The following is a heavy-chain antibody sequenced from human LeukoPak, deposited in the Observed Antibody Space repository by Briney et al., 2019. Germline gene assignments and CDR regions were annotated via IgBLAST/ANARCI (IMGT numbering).Heavy chain of an antibody. CDR3: ARGPIQLWIHNAMDV. J-gene: IGHJ6*02. CDR1: GFSFADHA. D-gene: IGHD5-18*01. Sequence: GGSLRLSCTPSGFSFADHAMSWVRQAPGKGLEWVGFIRSKAYRGTTEYAASVTGRFTISRDDSNSIVYLQMNSLKSEDTALYYCARGPIQLWIHNAMDVWGQGATVTVSS. V-gene: IGHV3-49*04. CDR2: IRSKAYRGTT.